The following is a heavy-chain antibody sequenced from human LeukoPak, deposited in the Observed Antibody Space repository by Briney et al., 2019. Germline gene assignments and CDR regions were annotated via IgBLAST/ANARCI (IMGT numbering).Heavy chain of an antibody. D-gene: IGHD3-10*01. CDR3: ARGYGEYYLDY. Sequence: SETLSLTCAVYGVSFRGYYWSWIRQPPGKGREGIGEIKHSGSTNYNPSLKRRVTISVDTSKTQFSLKLRSVTAADKDVYYCARGYGEYYLDYWGQGTLVTVSS. V-gene: IGHV4-34*01. CDR2: IKHSGST. J-gene: IGHJ4*02. CDR1: GVSFRGYY.